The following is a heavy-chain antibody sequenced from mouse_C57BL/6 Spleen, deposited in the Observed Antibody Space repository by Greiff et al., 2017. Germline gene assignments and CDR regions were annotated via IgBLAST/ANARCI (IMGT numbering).Heavy chain of an antibody. V-gene: IGHV10-1*01. CDR1: GFSFNTYA. CDR3: VRCDYYGSSLGAMDY. J-gene: IGHJ4*01. CDR2: IRSKSNNYAT. D-gene: IGHD1-1*01. Sequence: EVKLMESGGGLVQPKGSLKLSCAASGFSFNTYAMNWVRQAPGKGLEWVARIRSKSNNYATYYADSVKDRFTISRDDSESMLYLQMNNLKTEDTAMYYCVRCDYYGSSLGAMDYWGQGTSVTVSS.